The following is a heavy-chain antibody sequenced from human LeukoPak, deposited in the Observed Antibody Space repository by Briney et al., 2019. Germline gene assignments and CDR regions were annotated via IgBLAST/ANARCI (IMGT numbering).Heavy chain of an antibody. CDR1: GYTFTSYD. CDR2: MNPNSGYT. J-gene: IGHJ4*02. Sequence: ASVKVSCKASGYTFTSYDINWVRQATGQGLEWMGWMNPNSGYTGYAQKFQGRVTMTRTTSITTAYMALSSLRSEDTAVYYCAREHSSSWDQFDYWGQGTLVTVSS. V-gene: IGHV1-8*01. D-gene: IGHD6-13*01. CDR3: AREHSSSWDQFDY.